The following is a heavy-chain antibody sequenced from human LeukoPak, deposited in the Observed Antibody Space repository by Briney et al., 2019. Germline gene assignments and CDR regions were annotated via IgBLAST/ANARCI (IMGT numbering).Heavy chain of an antibody. CDR2: IIPIFGTA. Sequence: SVKVSCKASGGTFSSYAISWVRQAPGQGLEWMGGIIPIFGTANYAQKFQGRVTITADESTSTAYMELSSLRSEDTAVYYCARVWGGYYDSSGYPNWFDPWGQGTLVTVSS. CDR1: GGTFSSYA. D-gene: IGHD3-22*01. CDR3: ARVWGGYYDSSGYPNWFDP. J-gene: IGHJ5*02. V-gene: IGHV1-69*13.